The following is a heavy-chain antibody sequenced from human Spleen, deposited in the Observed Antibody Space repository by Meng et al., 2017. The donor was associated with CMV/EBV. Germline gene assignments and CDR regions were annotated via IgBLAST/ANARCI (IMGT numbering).Heavy chain of an antibody. CDR3: TRRGSYWYWYFDV. Sequence: ASGYTLADYHLHWVRQAPGRGLEWMGWINSHSGETNYAQNFQGRVTMTRDTSLNTGYMDLTSLKSDDTAVYYCTRRGSYWYWYFDVWGRGTLVTVSS. V-gene: IGHV1-2*02. CDR1: GYTLADYH. J-gene: IGHJ2*01. CDR2: INSHSGET. D-gene: IGHD6-19*01.